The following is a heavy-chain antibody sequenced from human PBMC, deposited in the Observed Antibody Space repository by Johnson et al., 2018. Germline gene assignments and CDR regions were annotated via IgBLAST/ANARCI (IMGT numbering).Heavy chain of an antibody. CDR3: ADLLSPIVRGPTAGMDV. CDR2: ISYDGSKK. D-gene: IGHD2/OR15-2a*01. V-gene: IGHV3-30*03. CDR1: GFTFSSYG. Sequence: QVQLQESGGGVVQPGRSLRLSCAASGFTFSSYGLHWVRQAPGKGLEWVAVISYDGSKKYYADSVKGRFTISRDNSKNTLYLQMNSLRAEDPAVYYCADLLSPIVRGPTAGMDVWCQGTTVTV. J-gene: IGHJ6*02.